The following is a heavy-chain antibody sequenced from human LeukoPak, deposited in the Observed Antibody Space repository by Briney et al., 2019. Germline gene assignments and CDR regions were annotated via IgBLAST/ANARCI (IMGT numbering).Heavy chain of an antibody. CDR1: GFTFSSYA. CDR2: ISGSGGSA. V-gene: IGHV3-23*01. Sequence: GGSLRFSCAASGFTFSSYAMSWVRQAPGKGLEWVSAISGSGGSAYYADSVKGRFTISRDNSKNTLYLQMNSLRAEDTAVYYCAKDGKYYYDSSGYPHYFDYWGQGTLVTVSS. J-gene: IGHJ4*02. CDR3: AKDGKYYYDSSGYPHYFDY. D-gene: IGHD3-22*01.